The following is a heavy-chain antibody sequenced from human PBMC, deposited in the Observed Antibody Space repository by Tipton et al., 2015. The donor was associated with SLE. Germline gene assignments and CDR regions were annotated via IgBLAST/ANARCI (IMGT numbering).Heavy chain of an antibody. D-gene: IGHD6-13*01. V-gene: IGHV4-39*07. CDR1: GGSISSSSYY. J-gene: IGHJ4*02. CDR3: ARGWGSWPYYFDY. Sequence: LGLSCTVSGGSISSSSYYWGWIRQPPGKGLEWIGSIYYSGSTYYNPSLKSRVTISEDTSKNQFSLKLSSVTAADTAVYYCARGWGSWPYYFDYWGQGTLVTVSS. CDR2: IYYSGST.